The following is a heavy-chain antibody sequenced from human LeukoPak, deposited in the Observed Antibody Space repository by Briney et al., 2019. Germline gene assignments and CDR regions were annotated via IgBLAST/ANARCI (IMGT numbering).Heavy chain of an antibody. J-gene: IGHJ4*02. D-gene: IGHD5-12*01. CDR1: GFTVSSNY. CDR2: IYSGGST. V-gene: IGHV3-53*01. CDR3: AKDPRGYSGYGFYYFDY. Sequence: GGSLRLSCAASGFTVSSNYMNWVRQAPGKGLEWVSVIYSGGSTYYADSVKGRFTISRDNSKNTLYRQMNSLRAEDTAVYYCAKDPRGYSGYGFYYFDYWGQGTLVTVSS.